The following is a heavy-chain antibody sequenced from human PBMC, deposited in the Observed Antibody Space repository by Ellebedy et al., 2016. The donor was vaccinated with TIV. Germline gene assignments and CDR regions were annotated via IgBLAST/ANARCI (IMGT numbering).Heavy chain of an antibody. CDR2: TYYRSKWYN. CDR3: ARYSSSWYADYYYYYHGMDV. CDR1: GDSVSSNSAA. D-gene: IGHD6-13*01. V-gene: IGHV6-1*01. J-gene: IGHJ6*02. Sequence: SETLSLXCAISGDSVSSNSAAWNWIRQSPSRGLEWLGRTYYRSKWYNDYAVSVKSRITINPDTSKNQFSLQLNSVTPEDTAVYYCARYSSSWYADYYYYYHGMDVWGQGTTVTVSS.